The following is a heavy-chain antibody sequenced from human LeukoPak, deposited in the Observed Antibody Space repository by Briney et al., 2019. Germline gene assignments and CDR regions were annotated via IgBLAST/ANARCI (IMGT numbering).Heavy chain of an antibody. CDR2: IYHSGST. CDR3: ARVYYGGNPYFDY. CDR1: GYSISSGYY. D-gene: IGHD4-23*01. Sequence: PSETLSLTCTVSGYSISSGYYWDWIRQPPGKGLEWIGGIYHSGSTYYNSSLMSRVPMSVDTSKNQFSLKLRSVTAADTAVYYCARVYYGGNPYFDYWGQGTLVTVSS. V-gene: IGHV4-38-2*02. J-gene: IGHJ4*02.